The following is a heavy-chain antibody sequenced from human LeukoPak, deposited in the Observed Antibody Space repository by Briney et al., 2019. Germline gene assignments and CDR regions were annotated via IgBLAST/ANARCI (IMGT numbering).Heavy chain of an antibody. CDR2: ISSSSSYI. CDR1: GFTFSSYS. CDR3: ARALYGDYNFDY. D-gene: IGHD4-17*01. J-gene: IGHJ4*02. Sequence: GGSLRLSCAASGFTFSSYSMNWVRQAPGKGLEWVSSISSSSSYIYYADSVKGRFTISRDNAKNSLYLQMNSLRAEDTAVYYCARALYGDYNFDYWGQGTRVTVSS. V-gene: IGHV3-21*01.